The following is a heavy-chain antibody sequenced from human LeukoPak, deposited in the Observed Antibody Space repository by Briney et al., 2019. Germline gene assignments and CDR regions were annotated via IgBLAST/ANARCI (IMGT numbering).Heavy chain of an antibody. D-gene: IGHD3-3*01. V-gene: IGHV3-30*04. J-gene: IGHJ4*02. CDR1: GFTFRNYA. CDR2: IAFDGSNK. CDR3: AREGFSSTLPTTYHFDY. Sequence: GGSLRLSYVVSGFTFRNYAMHWVRQAPGKGLEWVATIAFDGSNKYYADSVKGRFTVSRDNSKNTLYVQMNSLRAEDTAVYYCAREGFSSTLPTTYHFDYWGQGTLVTVSS.